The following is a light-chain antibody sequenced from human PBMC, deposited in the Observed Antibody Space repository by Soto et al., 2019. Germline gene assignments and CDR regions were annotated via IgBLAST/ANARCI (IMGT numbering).Light chain of an antibody. CDR1: SSDVGDGDF. J-gene: IGLJ3*02. CDR3: CSYTRSYTWV. CDR2: KVS. Sequence: QSALTQPASVSGSPRQSITISCTGTSSDVGDGDFVSWYQQRPGNAPKLMIYKVSNRPSGVSNRFSGSKSGNTASLTISGHQAEDEADYYCCSYTRSYTWVFGGGTKVTVL. V-gene: IGLV2-14*01.